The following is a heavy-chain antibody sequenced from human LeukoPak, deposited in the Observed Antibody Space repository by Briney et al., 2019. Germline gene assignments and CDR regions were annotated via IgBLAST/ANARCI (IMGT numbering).Heavy chain of an antibody. CDR1: GGTFSSYA. D-gene: IGHD3-3*01. Sequence: PWASVKVSCKASGGTFSSYAISWVRQAPGQGLEWMGGIIPIFGTANYAQKFQGRVTITTDESTSTAYMELSSLRSEDTAVYYCARSRRYDFWSGYLTNDAFDIWGQGTMVTVSS. V-gene: IGHV1-69*05. CDR3: ARSRRYDFWSGYLTNDAFDI. CDR2: IIPIFGTA. J-gene: IGHJ3*02.